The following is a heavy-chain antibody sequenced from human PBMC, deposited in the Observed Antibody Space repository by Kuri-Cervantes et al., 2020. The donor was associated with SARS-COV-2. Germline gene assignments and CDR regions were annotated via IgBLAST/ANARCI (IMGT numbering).Heavy chain of an antibody. J-gene: IGHJ6*02. V-gene: IGHV3-21*01. CDR1: GFTFSIYS. CDR3: ARPDDPITIFGVVIAGGMDV. Sequence: GGSLRLSCAASGFTFSIYSMNWVRQAPGKGLEWVSSISSSSSYIYYADSVKGRFTISRDNAKNSLYLQMNSLRAEDTAVYYCARPDDPITIFGVVIAGGMDVWGQGTTVTVSS. D-gene: IGHD3-3*01. CDR2: ISSSSSYI.